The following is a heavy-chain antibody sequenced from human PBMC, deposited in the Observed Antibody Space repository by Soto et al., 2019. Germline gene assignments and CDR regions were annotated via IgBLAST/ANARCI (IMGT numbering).Heavy chain of an antibody. J-gene: IGHJ3*02. V-gene: IGHV3-23*01. D-gene: IGHD2-2*01. CDR2: ISGSGGST. Sequence: PGGSLRLSCAASGVTFSSYAMSGVRQATGKGLEWVSAISGSGGSTYYAASVKGRFTISRDNSKNTLYLQMNSLRAEDTAVYYCAKDKIVVVPAAPDAFDIWGQGTMVTVSS. CDR3: AKDKIVVVPAAPDAFDI. CDR1: GVTFSSYA.